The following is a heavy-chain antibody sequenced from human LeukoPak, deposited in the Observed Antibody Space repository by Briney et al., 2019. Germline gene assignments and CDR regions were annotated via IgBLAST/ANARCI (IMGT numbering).Heavy chain of an antibody. J-gene: IGHJ3*02. Sequence: SETLSLTCAVYGGSFSGYYWSWIRQPPGKGLEWIGRIYTSGSTNYNPSLKSRVTMSVDTSKNQFSLKLSSVTAADTAVYYCARSRSYYYDSSGFGPNEAFGIWGQGTMVTVSS. CDR2: IYTSGST. CDR1: GGSFSGYY. V-gene: IGHV4-59*10. CDR3: ARSRSYYYDSSGFGPNEAFGI. D-gene: IGHD3-22*01.